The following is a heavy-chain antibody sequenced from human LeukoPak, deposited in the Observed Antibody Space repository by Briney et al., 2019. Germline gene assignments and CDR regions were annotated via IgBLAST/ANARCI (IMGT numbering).Heavy chain of an antibody. CDR1: GFTVSSNY. CDR3: ARVSHSSSWANWFDP. D-gene: IGHD6-13*01. CDR2: IYSGGST. J-gene: IGHJ5*02. Sequence: GGSLRLSCAASGFTVSSNYMSWVRQAPGKGLEWVSVIYSGGSTYYADSVKGRFTISRDNSKNTLYLQMNSLRAEDTAVYYCARVSHSSSWANWFDPWGQGTLVTVSS. V-gene: IGHV3-53*01.